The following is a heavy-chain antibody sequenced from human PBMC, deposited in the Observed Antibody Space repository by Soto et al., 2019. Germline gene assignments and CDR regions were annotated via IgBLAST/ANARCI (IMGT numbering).Heavy chain of an antibody. CDR3: ARMASAGTLNWFDP. V-gene: IGHV1-8*02. CDR2: MNPGSGKT. Sequence: ASVKVSCKASGYTFINFDISWVRQAAGQGLEWLGWMNPGSGKTGYASKFQGRVAMTRDASTGTSHLELSSLTSDDTAVYYCARMASAGTLNWFDPWGQGTLVTSPQ. J-gene: IGHJ5*02. CDR1: GYTFINFD. D-gene: IGHD6-13*01.